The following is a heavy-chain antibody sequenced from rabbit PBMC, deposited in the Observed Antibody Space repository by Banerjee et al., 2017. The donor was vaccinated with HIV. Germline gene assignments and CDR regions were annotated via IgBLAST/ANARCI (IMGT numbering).Heavy chain of an antibody. D-gene: IGHD4-1*01. CDR3: ARDLAGVIGWNFGL. Sequence: QEQLEESGGDLVKPEGSLTLTCTASGFSFSSNAMCWVRQAPGKGLEWIACINTSSGNTVYASWAKGRFTISKTSSTTVTLQMTSLTAADTATYFCARDLAGVIGWNFGLWGQGTLVTVS. CDR1: GFSFSSNA. V-gene: IGHV1S45*01. CDR2: INTSSGNT. J-gene: IGHJ4*01.